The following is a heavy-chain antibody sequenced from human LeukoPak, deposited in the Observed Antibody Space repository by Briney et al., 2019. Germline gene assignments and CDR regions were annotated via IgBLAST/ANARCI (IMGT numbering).Heavy chain of an antibody. CDR2: IYHSGIT. V-gene: IGHV4-59*12. D-gene: IGHD3-22*01. Sequence: SETLSLTCTVSGGSISSYYWSWIRQPPGKGLESIGYIYHSGITYYNPSLKSRVTISVDRSKNQFSLKLSSVTAADTAVYYCARSGYYSDTSGYSPYYYFYMDVWGKGTTVTVSS. CDR3: ARSGYYSDTSGYSPYYYFYMDV. CDR1: GGSISSYY. J-gene: IGHJ6*03.